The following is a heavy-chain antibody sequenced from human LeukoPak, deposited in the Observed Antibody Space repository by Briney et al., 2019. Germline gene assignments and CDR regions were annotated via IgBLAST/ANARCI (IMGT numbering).Heavy chain of an antibody. CDR2: IKQDGSDK. J-gene: IGHJ4*02. V-gene: IGHV3-7*03. Sequence: GGSLRLSCAASGFTFSSYWMSWVRQAPGKGLEWVANIKQDGSDKYYVDSVKGRFTISRDNAKTLLYLQINSLRAEDTAVYYCAREPSGDYFDYWGQGTLVTVSP. D-gene: IGHD4-17*01. CDR1: GFTFSSYW. CDR3: AREPSGDYFDY.